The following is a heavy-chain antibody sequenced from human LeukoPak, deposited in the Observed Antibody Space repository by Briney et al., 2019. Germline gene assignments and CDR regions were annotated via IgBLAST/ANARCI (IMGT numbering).Heavy chain of an antibody. CDR2: IHYSGST. Sequence: SQTLSLTCSVSGGSINSGDYYWSWIRQPPGKGLEWIGYIHYSGSTYYNPSLKSRVTISVDRTQNHFSLKLSSVTAADTAVYYCARDRSLAPNAFDIWGQGTVVTVSS. V-gene: IGHV4-30-4*01. J-gene: IGHJ3*02. CDR1: GGSINSGDYY. CDR3: ARDRSLAPNAFDI.